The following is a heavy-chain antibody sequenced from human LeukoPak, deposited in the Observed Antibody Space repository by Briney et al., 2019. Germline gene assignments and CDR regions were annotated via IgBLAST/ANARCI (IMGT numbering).Heavy chain of an antibody. CDR3: ARGYRQSNYYFDS. V-gene: IGHV3-66*02. Sequence: PGGSLRLSCAASGFTFSNAWMSWVRQAPGKGLEWVSIIYSGGTTKYAESVKGRFTISRDNSKNTVYLQMNSLRAEDTAVYYCARGYRQSNYYFDSWGQGTLVTVSS. J-gene: IGHJ4*02. CDR1: GFTFSNAW. CDR2: IYSGGTT. D-gene: IGHD6-13*01.